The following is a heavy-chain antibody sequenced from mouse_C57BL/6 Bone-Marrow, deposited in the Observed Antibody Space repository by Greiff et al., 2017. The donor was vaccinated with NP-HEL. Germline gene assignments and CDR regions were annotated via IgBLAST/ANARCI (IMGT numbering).Heavy chain of an antibody. J-gene: IGHJ3*01. CDR2: INPSSGYT. CDR3: ARCYYGSSYRAWFAY. D-gene: IGHD1-1*01. V-gene: IGHV1-4*01. CDR1: GYTFPSYT. Sequence: VQLQQSGAELARPGASVKMSCKASGYTFPSYTMHWVKQRPGQGLEWIGYINPSSGYTKYNQKFKDKATLTADKSSSTAYMQLSSLTSEDSAVYYCARCYYGSSYRAWFAYWGQGTLVTVSA.